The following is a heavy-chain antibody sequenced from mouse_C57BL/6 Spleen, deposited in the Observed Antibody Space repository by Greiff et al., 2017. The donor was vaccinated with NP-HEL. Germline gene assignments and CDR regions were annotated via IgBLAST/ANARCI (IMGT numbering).Heavy chain of an antibody. V-gene: IGHV2-2*01. CDR2: IWSGGST. CDR1: GFSLTSYG. Sequence: VKLMESGPGLVQPSQSLSITCTVSGFSLTSYGVHWVRQSPGKGLEWLGVIWSGGSTDYNAAFISRLSISKDNSKSQVFFKMNSLQADDTAIYYCARKSDYDGYAMDYWGQGTSVTVSS. J-gene: IGHJ4*01. CDR3: ARKSDYDGYAMDY. D-gene: IGHD2-4*01.